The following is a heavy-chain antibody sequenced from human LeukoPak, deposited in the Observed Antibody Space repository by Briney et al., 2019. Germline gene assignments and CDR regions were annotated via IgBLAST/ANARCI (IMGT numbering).Heavy chain of an antibody. V-gene: IGHV1-18*01. D-gene: IGHD6-13*01. CDR3: ARDTFKASIAAAEACDY. Sequence: ASVKVSCKASGYTFTSYGISWVRQAPGQGFEWMGWISAYNGNTNYAQKLQGRVTMTTDTSTSTAYMELRSLRSDDTAVYYCARDTFKASIAAAEACDYWGQGTLVTVSS. CDR2: ISAYNGNT. CDR1: GYTFTSYG. J-gene: IGHJ4*02.